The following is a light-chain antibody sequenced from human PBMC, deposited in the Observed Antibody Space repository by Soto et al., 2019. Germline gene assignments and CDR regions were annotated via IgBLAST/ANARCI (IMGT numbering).Light chain of an antibody. CDR1: TSNIGENT. Sequence: QSVLTQPPSVSGTLEQGVTISCSGSTSNIGENTVGWFQQLPGTAPKVLIYVNDKRPSGVPDRFSGSKSGTSAYLAISGLQSEDEADYYCAAWDGSLSGHVFGAGTKVTVL. J-gene: IGLJ1*01. CDR2: VND. V-gene: IGLV1-44*01. CDR3: AAWDGSLSGHV.